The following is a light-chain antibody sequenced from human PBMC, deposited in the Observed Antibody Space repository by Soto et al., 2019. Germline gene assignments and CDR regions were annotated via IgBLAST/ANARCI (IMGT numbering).Light chain of an antibody. J-gene: IGKJ1*01. Sequence: EIVLTQSPYTRSLSPGERATLSCRASQSVSSNLAWYQQKPGQAPRLLIYGASTRATGIPARFSGSGSGTEFTLTISSLQSEDFAVYYCQQYNNWPPWTFGQGTKVDI. CDR2: GAS. CDR3: QQYNNWPPWT. V-gene: IGKV3-15*01. CDR1: QSVSSN.